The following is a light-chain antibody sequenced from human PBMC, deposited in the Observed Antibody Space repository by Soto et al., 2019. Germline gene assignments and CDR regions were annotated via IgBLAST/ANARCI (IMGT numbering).Light chain of an antibody. CDR3: QQYATTPFT. CDR2: SAS. J-gene: IGKJ3*01. Sequence: EIVLTQSPGTLSLSLGERATVSCRASQSVGSNYLAWYQRKPGQAPRLLIYSASSRATGIPDRFSGSGSGTDFTLTISRLEPEDFSVYYCQQYATTPFTFGPGTKVDIK. V-gene: IGKV3-20*01. CDR1: QSVGSNY.